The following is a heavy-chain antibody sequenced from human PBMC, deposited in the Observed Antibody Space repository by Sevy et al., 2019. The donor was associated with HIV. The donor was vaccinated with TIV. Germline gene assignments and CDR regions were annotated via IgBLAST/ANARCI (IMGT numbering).Heavy chain of an antibody. CDR3: ARATTYYHIMHGSDNWFGP. CDR2: ISAYNGNT. CDR1: GYTFTSYG. J-gene: IGHJ5*02. D-gene: IGHD3-9*01. Sequence: ASVKVSCKASGYTFTSYGISWVRQAPGQGLEWMGWISAYNGNTNYAQKLQGRATMTTDTSTSTAYMELRSLRSDDTAVYYCARATTYYHIMHGSDNWFGPWGQGTLVTGSS. V-gene: IGHV1-18*04.